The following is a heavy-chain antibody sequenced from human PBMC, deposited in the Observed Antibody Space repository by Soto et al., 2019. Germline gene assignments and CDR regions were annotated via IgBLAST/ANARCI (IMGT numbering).Heavy chain of an antibody. V-gene: IGHV2-5*02. J-gene: IGHJ4*02. CDR3: AHAGDYDLLTFDH. CDR1: GFSLSTYHMG. CDR2: IYWDDDK. D-gene: IGHD4-17*01. Sequence: QITLKESGPTLVRPAQTLTLTCDFSGFSLSTYHMGVAWIRQPPGKALEWLALIYWDDDKRYSPSLKDRLAISKDTSSNQVVLTIINIAPGDSATYFCAHAGDYDLLTFDHWGPGTLVTVSS.